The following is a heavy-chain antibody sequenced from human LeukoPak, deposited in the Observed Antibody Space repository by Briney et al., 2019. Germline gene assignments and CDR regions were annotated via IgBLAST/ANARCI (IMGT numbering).Heavy chain of an antibody. D-gene: IGHD2-2*01. V-gene: IGHV3-30-3*01. CDR3: AREDCSSTSCCEGYYYYGMDV. CDR1: GFTFSSYA. J-gene: IGHJ6*02. CDR2: ISYDGSNK. Sequence: PGRSLRLSCAASGFTFSSYAMHWVRQAPGKGLEWVAVISYDGSNKYYADSVKGRFTISRDNSKNTLYLQMNSLRAEDTAVYYCAREDCSSTSCCEGYYYYGMDVWGQGTTVTVSS.